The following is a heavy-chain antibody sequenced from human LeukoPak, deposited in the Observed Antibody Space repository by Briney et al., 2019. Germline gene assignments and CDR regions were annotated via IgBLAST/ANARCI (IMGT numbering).Heavy chain of an antibody. CDR1: GDSINSYC. CDR2: IYYNGNS. V-gene: IGHV4-59*08. Sequence: SETLSLTCTGSGDSINSYCWSWIRQPPGKGLEWVGYIYYNGNSKYNPSLKSRVTISVDTSKNQFSLKLSSVTAADTAVYYCASSGHSHGPIFDYWGQGALVTVSS. CDR3: ASSGHSHGPIFDY. J-gene: IGHJ4*02. D-gene: IGHD5-18*01.